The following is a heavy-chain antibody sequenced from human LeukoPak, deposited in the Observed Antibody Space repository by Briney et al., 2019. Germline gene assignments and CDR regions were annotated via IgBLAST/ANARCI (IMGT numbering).Heavy chain of an antibody. Sequence: GGSLRLSCAASGFTFSSYEMKWVREPPGKGREWVSYISSINSSSTYYADYVKGRYTIARDNDKHSLYLQMNGLRAEDTAVYYCARDFHRYYYDSSGYNAFDIWGEGTIVTVSS. CDR3: ARDFHRYYYDSSGYNAFDI. J-gene: IGHJ3*02. V-gene: IGHV3-48*03. CDR1: GFTFSSYE. CDR2: ISSINSSST. D-gene: IGHD3-22*01.